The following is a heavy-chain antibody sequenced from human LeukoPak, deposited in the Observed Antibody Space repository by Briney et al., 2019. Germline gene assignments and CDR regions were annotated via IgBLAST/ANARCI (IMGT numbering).Heavy chain of an antibody. Sequence: NAGGSLRLSCAASGFTFSNAWMSWVRQAPGKGLEWVGRIKSKTDGGTTDYAAPVKGGFTISRDDSKNTLYLQMNSLKTEDTAVYYCTTSWYYDILTGYVTFDYWGQGTLVTVSS. CDR2: IKSKTDGGTT. D-gene: IGHD3-9*01. CDR1: GFTFSNAW. V-gene: IGHV3-15*01. CDR3: TTSWYYDILTGYVTFDY. J-gene: IGHJ4*02.